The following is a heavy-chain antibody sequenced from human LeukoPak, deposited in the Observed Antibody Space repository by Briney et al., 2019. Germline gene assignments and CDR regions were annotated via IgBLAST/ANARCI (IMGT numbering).Heavy chain of an antibody. D-gene: IGHD3-22*01. V-gene: IGHV3-74*01. CDR1: VFTFSSYW. CDR3: ARVYGSSGRYFDY. CDR2: IYSNGSST. Sequence: GGSLRLSCAASVFTFSSYWMHSVRQTPQKGVVWVSRIYSNGSSTNYADSLKGRFTISRDNRKKTLSLQMNSLRAEGTAVYYFARVYGSSGRYFDYWDQGTLVTVPS. J-gene: IGHJ4*02.